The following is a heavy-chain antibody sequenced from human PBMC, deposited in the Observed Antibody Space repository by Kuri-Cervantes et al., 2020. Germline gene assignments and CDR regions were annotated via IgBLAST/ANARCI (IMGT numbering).Heavy chain of an antibody. CDR1: GYTFTSYG. Sequence: ASVKVSCKASGYTFTSYGISWVRQAPGQGLEWMGWINPNSGGTNYAQKFQGRVTMTRDTSISTAYMELSRLRSDDTAVYYCARAGDRDYYDSSGYYDSSTWFDPWGQGTLVTVSS. V-gene: IGHV1-2*02. CDR3: ARAGDRDYYDSSGYYDSSTWFDP. CDR2: INPNSGGT. J-gene: IGHJ5*02. D-gene: IGHD3-22*01.